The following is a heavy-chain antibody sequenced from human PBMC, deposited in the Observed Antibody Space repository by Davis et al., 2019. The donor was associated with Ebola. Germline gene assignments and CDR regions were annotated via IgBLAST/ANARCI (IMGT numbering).Heavy chain of an antibody. CDR1: GFTFSNAW. V-gene: IGHV3-15*01. CDR3: TANQRGYYDSSGYYYSPYYFDY. Sequence: PGGSLRLSCAASGFTFSNAWMSWVRQAPGKGLEWVGRIKSKTDGGTTDYAAPVKGRFTISRDDSKNTLYLQMNSLKTEDTAVYYCTANQRGYYDSSGYYYSPYYFDYWGQGTLVTVSS. J-gene: IGHJ4*02. CDR2: IKSKTDGGTT. D-gene: IGHD3-22*01.